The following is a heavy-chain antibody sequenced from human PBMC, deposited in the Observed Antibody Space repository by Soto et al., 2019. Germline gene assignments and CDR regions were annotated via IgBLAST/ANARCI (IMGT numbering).Heavy chain of an antibody. D-gene: IGHD3-22*01. J-gene: IGHJ5*02. V-gene: IGHV4-30-2*01. Sequence: PSETLSLTCTVSGVSINSGVYSWTWIRQPPGKGLEWIGFIYHTGTTYYNPSLKSRVTISVDRSKNQFSLKLNSVTAADTAVYYCARGVNYYDSSGSSWFDPWGQGALVTVSS. CDR3: ARGVNYYDSSGSSWFDP. CDR1: GVSINSGVYS. CDR2: IYHTGTT.